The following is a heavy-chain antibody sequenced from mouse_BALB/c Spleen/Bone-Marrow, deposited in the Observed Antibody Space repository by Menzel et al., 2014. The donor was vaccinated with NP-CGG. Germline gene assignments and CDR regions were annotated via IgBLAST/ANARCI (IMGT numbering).Heavy chain of an antibody. CDR1: GFTFSDYY. CDR2: ISDGGSYT. D-gene: IGHD1-1*01. V-gene: IGHV5-4*02. Sequence: VQLKQSGGGLVKPGGSLKLSCAASGFTFSDYYMYWVRQTPEKRLEWVATISDGGSYTYYPDSVKGRFTISRDNAKNNLYLQMSSLKSEDTAMYYCARDYYGSSYPFDYWGQGTTLTVSS. J-gene: IGHJ2*01. CDR3: ARDYYGSSYPFDY.